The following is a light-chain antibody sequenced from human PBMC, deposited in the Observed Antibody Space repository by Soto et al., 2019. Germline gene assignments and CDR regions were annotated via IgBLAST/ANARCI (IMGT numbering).Light chain of an antibody. Sequence: EIVLTQSPGTLSLSPGERATLSCRASQSVSSNYLAWYQQQPGQAPRLLIYGASSRATGIPDRFSGSGSGTDFTLTISRLEPEDFVVYYCQQYGSSPPLTFGGGTKGDIK. J-gene: IGKJ4*01. CDR2: GAS. V-gene: IGKV3-20*01. CDR1: QSVSSNY. CDR3: QQYGSSPPLT.